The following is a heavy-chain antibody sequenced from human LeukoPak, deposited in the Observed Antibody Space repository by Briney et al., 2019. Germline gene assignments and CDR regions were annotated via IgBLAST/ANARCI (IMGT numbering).Heavy chain of an antibody. D-gene: IGHD6-6*01. Sequence: SETLSLTCTVSGGSISSGSYYWSWIRQPAGKGLEWIGSIYYSGNTYYNPSLKSRVTISVDTSKNQFSLKLSSVTAADTAVYYCARDRRPDAFDIWGQGTMVTVSS. CDR2: IYYSGNT. V-gene: IGHV4-61*10. CDR3: ARDRRPDAFDI. J-gene: IGHJ3*02. CDR1: GGSISSGSYY.